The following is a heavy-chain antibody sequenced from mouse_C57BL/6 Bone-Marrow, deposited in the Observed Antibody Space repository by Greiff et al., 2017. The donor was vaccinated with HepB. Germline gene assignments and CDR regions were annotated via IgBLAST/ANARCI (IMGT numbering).Heavy chain of an antibody. Sequence: VQLKESGPVLVKPGASVKMSCKASGYTFTDYYMNWVKQSHGKSLEWIGVINPYNGGTSYNQKFKGKATLTVDKSSSTAYMELNSLTSEDSAVYYCARWGLRRGFAYWGQGTLVTVSA. D-gene: IGHD2-4*01. CDR2: INPYNGGT. J-gene: IGHJ3*01. CDR3: ARWGLRRGFAY. CDR1: GYTFTDYY. V-gene: IGHV1-19*01.